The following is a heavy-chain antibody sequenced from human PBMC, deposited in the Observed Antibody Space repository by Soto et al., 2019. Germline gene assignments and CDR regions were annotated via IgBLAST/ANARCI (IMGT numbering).Heavy chain of an antibody. J-gene: IGHJ4*02. CDR1: GYAFTTYG. Sequence: QLHLVQSVAEVKKPGASVKVSCKGSGYAFTTYGITWVRQAPGQGLEWMGWISAHNGNTNYAQKLQGRVTVTRDTSTSTAYMELRSLRSDDTAVYYCARGRYGDYWGQGALVTVSS. CDR2: ISAHNGNT. D-gene: IGHD1-1*01. V-gene: IGHV1-18*01. CDR3: ARGRYGDY.